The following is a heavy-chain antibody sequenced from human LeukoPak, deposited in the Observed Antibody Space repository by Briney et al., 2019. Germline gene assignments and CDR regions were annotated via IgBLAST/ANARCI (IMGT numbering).Heavy chain of an antibody. D-gene: IGHD6-25*01. Sequence: PGGSLRLSCVGSGFTFKNYWMNWVRQAPGRGLKWVANIMPDGSVENYLDSVKGRFTISRDNTKNLLYLEMNSLTVEDTALYYCTTIAASDIDYWGQGTLVTVSS. CDR3: TTIAASDIDY. CDR1: GFTFKNYW. J-gene: IGHJ4*02. CDR2: IMPDGSVE. V-gene: IGHV3-7*01.